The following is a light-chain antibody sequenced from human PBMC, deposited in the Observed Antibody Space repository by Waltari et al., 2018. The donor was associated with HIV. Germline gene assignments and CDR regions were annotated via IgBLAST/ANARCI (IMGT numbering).Light chain of an antibody. CDR3: QSYDNILRRVV. CDR1: TSNIGSPSG. V-gene: IGLV1-40*01. Sequence: QSGLTQPPSVSGAPGQTVTISCTGSTSNIGSPSGVHWYQQLTGAAPQLLIYDITSRPSGVPDRCSASQSDTSASLAITGLQPEDEADYYCQSYDNILRRVVFGGGTKLTVL. CDR2: DIT. J-gene: IGLJ2*01.